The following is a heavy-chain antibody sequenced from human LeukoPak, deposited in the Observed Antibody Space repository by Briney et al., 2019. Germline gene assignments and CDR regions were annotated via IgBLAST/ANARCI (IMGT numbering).Heavy chain of an antibody. J-gene: IGHJ6*03. CDR3: ARAPGYDILTGYSYYYYMDV. D-gene: IGHD3-9*01. CDR1: GGSISSYY. Sequence: SETLSLTCTVSGGSISSYYWSWIRQPAGKGLEWIGRIHTSGSTNYNPSLKSRVTMSVDTSKNQFSLKLSSVTAADTAVYYCARAPGYDILTGYSYYYYMDVWGKGTTVTVSS. V-gene: IGHV4-4*07. CDR2: IHTSGST.